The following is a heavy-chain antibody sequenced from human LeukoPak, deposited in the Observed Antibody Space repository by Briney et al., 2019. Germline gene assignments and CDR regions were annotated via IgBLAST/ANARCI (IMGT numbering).Heavy chain of an antibody. J-gene: IGHJ4*02. CDR2: IRYDGSDK. D-gene: IGHD1-26*01. CDR1: GFIFSNYG. Sequence: PGGSLKLSCATSGFIFSNYGIHWVRQAPAKGLEWVAFIRYDGSDKYYADSVKGRFTISRDNSKNKVYLQMNSLRAEDTAVYYCAKDAWEVGATSEIDYWGQGTLVTVSS. CDR3: AKDAWEVGATSEIDY. V-gene: IGHV3-30*02.